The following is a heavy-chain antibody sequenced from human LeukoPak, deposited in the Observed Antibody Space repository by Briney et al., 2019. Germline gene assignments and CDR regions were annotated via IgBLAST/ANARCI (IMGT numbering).Heavy chain of an antibody. D-gene: IGHD6-19*01. CDR1: GFTISSYA. CDR2: ISGSGGST. V-gene: IGHV3-23*01. Sequence: PGGSLRLSCAASGFTISSYAMSWDRQAPGKGLEWVSAISGSGGSTYYADSVKGRFTISRDNSKNTLYLQMNSLRAEDTAVYYCAKGRSGRSRSWYFDLWGRGTLVTVSS. J-gene: IGHJ2*01. CDR3: AKGRSGRSRSWYFDL.